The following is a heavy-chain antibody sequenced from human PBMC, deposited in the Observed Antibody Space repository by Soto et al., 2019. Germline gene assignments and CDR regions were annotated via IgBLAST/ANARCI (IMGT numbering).Heavy chain of an antibody. Sequence: GGSLRLSCAASGFTFSSYGMHWVRQAPGKGLEWVAVISYDGSNKYYADSVKGRFTISRDNSKNTLYLQMNSLRAEDTAVYYCAKQGNGSGSAYYYYGMDVWGQGTTVTVSS. D-gene: IGHD3-10*01. CDR2: ISYDGSNK. CDR1: GFTFSSYG. V-gene: IGHV3-30*18. CDR3: AKQGNGSGSAYYYYGMDV. J-gene: IGHJ6*02.